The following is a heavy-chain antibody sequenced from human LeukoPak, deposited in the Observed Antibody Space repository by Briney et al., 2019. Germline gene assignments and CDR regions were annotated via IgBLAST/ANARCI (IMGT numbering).Heavy chain of an antibody. CDR2: TSYDGSYK. V-gene: IGHV3-30*14. D-gene: IGHD1-1*01. CDR1: GFTFSSYA. CDR3: ARVHTTVNWNFDL. Sequence: SGGSLRLSCAASGFTFSSYAMHWVRQAPGKGLEWVAVTSYDGSYKFYADSVKGRFTTSRDNSKNTLYLQMNSLRAEDTAVYYCARVHTTVNWNFDLWGRGTLVTVSS. J-gene: IGHJ2*01.